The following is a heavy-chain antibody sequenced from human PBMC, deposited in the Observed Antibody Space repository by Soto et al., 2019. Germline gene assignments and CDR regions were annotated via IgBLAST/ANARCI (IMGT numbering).Heavy chain of an antibody. CDR2: ISYDGSNK. CDR3: AKDVGYCSSTSCPRYYYYYMDV. J-gene: IGHJ6*03. V-gene: IGHV3-30*18. D-gene: IGHD2-2*01. Sequence: GGSLRLSCAASGFTFSSYGMHWVRQAPGKGLEWVAVISYDGSNKYYADSVKGRFTISRDNSKNTLYPQMNSLRAEDTAVYYCAKDVGYCSSTSCPRYYYYYMDVWGKGTTVTVSS. CDR1: GFTFSSYG.